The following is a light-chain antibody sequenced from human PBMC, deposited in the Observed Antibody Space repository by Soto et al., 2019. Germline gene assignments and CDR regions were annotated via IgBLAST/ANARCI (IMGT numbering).Light chain of an antibody. J-gene: IGLJ1*01. V-gene: IGLV2-14*01. CDR2: DVS. CDR3: SSYTSNNTLYV. CDR1: SSDVGGYNY. Sequence: QSALTQPASVSGSPGQSITISCTGSSSDVGGYNYVSWYQQHPGKAPKLMIYDVSNRPSGVSNRFSGSKSGNTASLTITGLQAEDEDDFYCSSYTSNNTLYVFGTGTKVTVL.